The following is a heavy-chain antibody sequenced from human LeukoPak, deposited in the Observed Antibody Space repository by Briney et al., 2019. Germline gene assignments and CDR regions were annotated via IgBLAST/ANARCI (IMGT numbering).Heavy chain of an antibody. J-gene: IGHJ4*02. Sequence: GRSLRLSCAASGFTFSSYAMHWVRQAPGKGLEWVAVISYDGSNKYYADSVKGRFTISRDNSKNTLYLQMNSLRAEDTAVYYCARGLREWELLGVSNFDYWGREPWSPSPQ. D-gene: IGHD1-26*01. V-gene: IGHV3-30-3*01. CDR2: ISYDGSNK. CDR3: ARGLREWELLGVSNFDY. CDR1: GFTFSSYA.